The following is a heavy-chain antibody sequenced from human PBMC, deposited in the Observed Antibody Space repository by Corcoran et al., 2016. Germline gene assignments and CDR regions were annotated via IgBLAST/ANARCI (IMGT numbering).Heavy chain of an antibody. V-gene: IGHV4-59*01. CDR3: ARGSGQYSGSYPFDY. J-gene: IGHJ4*02. Sequence: QVQLQESGPGLVKPSETLSLTCTVYGGSISSYYWSWIRQPPGKGLEWIGYIYYSGSTNYNPSLKSRVTISVDTSKNQFSLKLSSVTAADTAVYYCARGSGQYSGSYPFDYWGQGTLVTVSS. D-gene: IGHD1-26*01. CDR2: IYYSGST. CDR1: GGSISSYY.